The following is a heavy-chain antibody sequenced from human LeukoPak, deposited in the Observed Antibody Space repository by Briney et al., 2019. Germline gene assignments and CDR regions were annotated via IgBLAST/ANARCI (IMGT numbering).Heavy chain of an antibody. CDR1: GGSMSSYH. V-gene: IGHV4-4*07. Sequence: SETLSLTRTVSGGSMSSYHWSWIRQPAGKGLEWIGRIYTSGSTNYNPSLKSRVTMSVEMSKNQFSLRLSSVTAADTAVYYCARGDSSGYYYWGQGTLVTVSS. CDR2: IYTSGST. D-gene: IGHD3-22*01. CDR3: ARGDSSGYYY. J-gene: IGHJ4*02.